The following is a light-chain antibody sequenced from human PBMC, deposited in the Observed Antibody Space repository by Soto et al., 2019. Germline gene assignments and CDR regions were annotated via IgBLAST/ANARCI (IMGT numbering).Light chain of an antibody. V-gene: IGLV1-44*01. J-gene: IGLJ2*01. CDR2: ASK. CDR3: AAWDDSLTGVA. Sequence: QSVLTQSPSASGTPGQRVTISCSGSSSNIGSNTVNWYQHLPGTAPKLLIYASKQRPSGVPDRFSGSKSGTAASLAISGRQSEDEAEYNWAAWDDSLTGVALGGGTKLTVL. CDR1: SSNIGSNT.